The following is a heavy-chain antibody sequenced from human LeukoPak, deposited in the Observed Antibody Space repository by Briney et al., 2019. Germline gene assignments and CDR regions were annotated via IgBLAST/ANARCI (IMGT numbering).Heavy chain of an antibody. CDR1: GGSISSYY. CDR2: IYYSGIT. CDR3: AREGIVRTYDQ. Sequence: SETLSLTCTVSGGSISSYYWSWIRQPPGKELEWIARIYYSGITHYNPSLKSRVTISLDTSKNQFSLRLSSVTAADTAVYYCAREGIVRTYDQWGQGTLVTVSS. D-gene: IGHD2/OR15-2a*01. J-gene: IGHJ4*02. V-gene: IGHV4-59*12.